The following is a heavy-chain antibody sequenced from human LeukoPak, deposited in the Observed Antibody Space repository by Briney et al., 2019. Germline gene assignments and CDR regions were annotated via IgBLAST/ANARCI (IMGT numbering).Heavy chain of an antibody. V-gene: IGHV3-20*04. CDR1: GFTFEDYG. D-gene: IGHD3-22*01. Sequence: GGSLRLSCAASGFTFEDYGMSWVRQAPGKGLEWVSGINWNGGSTGYADSVKGRFTISRDNAKNSLYLQMNSLRAEDTALYYCARGSYYDWYYYMDVWGKGTTVTVSS. J-gene: IGHJ6*03. CDR2: INWNGGST. CDR3: ARGSYYDWYYYMDV.